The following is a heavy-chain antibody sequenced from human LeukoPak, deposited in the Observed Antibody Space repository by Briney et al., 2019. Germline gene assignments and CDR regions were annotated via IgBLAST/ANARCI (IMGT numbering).Heavy chain of an antibody. Sequence: SETLSLTCTVSGGSTSSYYWSWIRQPPGKGLEWIGYIYYSGSTNYNPSLKSRVTISVDTSKNQFSLKLSSVTAADTAVYYCARGGEHSYGYHPDYWGQGTLVTVSS. CDR1: GGSTSSYY. CDR3: ARGGEHSYGYHPDY. V-gene: IGHV4-59*01. D-gene: IGHD5-18*01. J-gene: IGHJ4*02. CDR2: IYYSGST.